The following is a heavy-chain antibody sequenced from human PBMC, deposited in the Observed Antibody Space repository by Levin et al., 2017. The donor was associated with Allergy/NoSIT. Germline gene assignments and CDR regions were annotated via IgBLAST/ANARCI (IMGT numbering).Heavy chain of an antibody. Sequence: VASVKVSCAASGFSFINYFMNWVRQAPGRGLEWVATISGSGDKTYYADSVKGRFTISRDNTKNTLYLQMNSLRVEDTAVYYCAKDGNDFWSETDGRDAWGQGILVTVSS. CDR1: GFSFINYF. CDR2: ISGSGDKT. CDR3: AKDGNDFWSETDGRDA. V-gene: IGHV3-23*01. D-gene: IGHD3-3*01. J-gene: IGHJ5*02.